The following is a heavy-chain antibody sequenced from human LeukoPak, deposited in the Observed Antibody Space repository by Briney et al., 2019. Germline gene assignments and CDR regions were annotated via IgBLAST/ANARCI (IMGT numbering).Heavy chain of an antibody. CDR2: IYYSGST. D-gene: IGHD3-22*01. V-gene: IGHV4-39*01. Sequence: SETLSLTCTVSGGSISSSSYYWGWIRQPPGKGLEWIGSIYYSGSTYYNPSLKSRVTISVDTSKNQFSLKLSSVTAADTAVYYCASEVSPADFDYWGQGTLVTVSS. CDR1: GGSISSSSYY. CDR3: ASEVSPADFDY. J-gene: IGHJ4*02.